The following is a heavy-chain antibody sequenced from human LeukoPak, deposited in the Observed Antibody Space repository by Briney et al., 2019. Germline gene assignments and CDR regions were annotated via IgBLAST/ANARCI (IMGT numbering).Heavy chain of an antibody. CDR3: AKDKEGTIQLWLPDY. CDR1: GFTFSSYA. Sequence: PGGSLGLSCAASGFTFSSYAMSWVRQAPGKGLEWVSAISGSGGSTYYADSVKGRFTISRDNSKNTLYLQMNSLRAEDTAVYYCAKDKEGTIQLWLPDYWGQGTLVTVSS. V-gene: IGHV3-23*01. CDR2: ISGSGGST. D-gene: IGHD5-18*01. J-gene: IGHJ4*02.